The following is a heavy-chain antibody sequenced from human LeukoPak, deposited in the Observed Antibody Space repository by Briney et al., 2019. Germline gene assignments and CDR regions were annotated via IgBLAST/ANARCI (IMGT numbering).Heavy chain of an antibody. V-gene: IGHV3-33*01. D-gene: IGHD6-19*01. CDR1: GFTFSSYG. CDR3: ARLYSSGWYLKQEDLHFDY. Sequence: PGGSLRLSCAASGFTFSSYGMHWVRQAPGKGLEWVAVIWYDGSNKYYADSVEGRFTISRDNSKNTLYLQMNSLRAEDTAVYYCARLYSSGWYLKQEDLHFDYWGRGTLVTVSS. CDR2: IWYDGSNK. J-gene: IGHJ4*02.